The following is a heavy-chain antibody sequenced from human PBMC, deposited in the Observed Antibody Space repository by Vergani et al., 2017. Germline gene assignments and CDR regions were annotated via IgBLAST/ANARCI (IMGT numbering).Heavy chain of an antibody. J-gene: IGHJ6*03. V-gene: IGHV3-30-3*01. CDR3: AGRVRASGHLYNYYYMDV. CDR2: ISYDGSNK. D-gene: IGHD3-10*01. CDR1: GFTFSSYA. Sequence: QVQLVESGGGVVQPGRSLRLSCAASGFTFSSYAMHWVRQAPGKGLEWVAVISYDGSNKYYADSVKGRFTISRDNSKNTLYLQMNSLRAEDTAVYYCAGRVRASGHLYNYYYMDVWGKGTTVTVSS.